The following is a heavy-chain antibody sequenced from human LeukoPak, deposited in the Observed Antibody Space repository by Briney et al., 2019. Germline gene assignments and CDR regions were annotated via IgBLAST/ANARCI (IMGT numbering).Heavy chain of an antibody. V-gene: IGHV1-46*01. J-gene: IGHJ4*02. Sequence: GASVKVSCKASGYTFSGFYVHWVRQAPGQGLEWMGIIKVSGGRTEYAQKFQGRDTVTRDMSTSTVYMELNNLRSEDTAVYYCAREPPESYYFDNWGQGTLVTVSS. CDR1: GYTFSGFY. CDR2: IKVSGGRT. CDR3: AREPPESYYFDN.